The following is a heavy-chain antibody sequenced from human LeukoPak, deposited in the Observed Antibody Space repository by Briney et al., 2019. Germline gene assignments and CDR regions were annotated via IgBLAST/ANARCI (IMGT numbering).Heavy chain of an antibody. D-gene: IGHD5-24*01. CDR1: GFAFSSYA. CDR3: ARDLVTGWLQGGGYRTFDY. J-gene: IGHJ4*02. CDR2: ISGSAIST. V-gene: IGHV3-23*01. Sequence: GGSLRLSCAASGFAFSSYAMTWVRQAPGKGLEWVSTISGSAISTYYADSVKGRFTISRDNAKNSLYLQMNSLRAEDTAVYYCARDLVTGWLQGGGYRTFDYWGQGTLVTVSS.